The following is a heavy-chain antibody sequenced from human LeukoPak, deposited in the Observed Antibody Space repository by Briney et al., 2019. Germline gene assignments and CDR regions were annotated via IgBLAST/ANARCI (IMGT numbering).Heavy chain of an antibody. D-gene: IGHD2-8*02. V-gene: IGHV3-21*04. CDR2: ISSSSNYI. J-gene: IGHJ4*02. Sequence: GGSLRLSCAASGFTFSSYSMNWVRQAPGKGLEWVSSISSSSNYIYYADSVKGRFIISRDNAENSLYLQMNSLRAEDTAIYYCATYRQVLLPFESWGQGTLVTLSS. CDR1: GFTFSSYS. CDR3: ATYRQVLLPFES.